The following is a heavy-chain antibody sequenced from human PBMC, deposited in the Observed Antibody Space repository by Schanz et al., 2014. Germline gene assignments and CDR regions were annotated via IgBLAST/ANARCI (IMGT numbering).Heavy chain of an antibody. CDR2: MSYDASIK. Sequence: QVQLVESGGGVVQPGRSLRLSCAASGFTFSSYGMHWVRQAPGKGLEWVAAMSYDASIKYYGDSVKGRFTISRDNAKNSLFLQMNRLRAEDTALYYCAIIGVMVAVAGTRADYWGQGTLVTVSS. CDR3: AIIGVMVAVAGTRADY. V-gene: IGHV3-33*03. CDR1: GFTFSSYG. D-gene: IGHD6-19*01. J-gene: IGHJ4*02.